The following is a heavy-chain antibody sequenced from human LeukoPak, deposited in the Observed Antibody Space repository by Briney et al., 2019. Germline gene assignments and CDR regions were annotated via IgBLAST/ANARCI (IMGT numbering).Heavy chain of an antibody. V-gene: IGHV4-61*02. J-gene: IGHJ3*02. CDR2: FYTSGTP. CDR1: GGSISRGSYH. D-gene: IGHD6-13*01. CDR3: ARPISRSWLDAFDI. Sequence: PSETLSLTCTVSGGSISRGSYHWSWIRQPAGKGLEWIGRFYTSGTPIYNPSLKSRVTILVDTSRNQFSLKLTSVTAADTAVYYCARPISRSWLDAFDIWGQGTMVVVSS.